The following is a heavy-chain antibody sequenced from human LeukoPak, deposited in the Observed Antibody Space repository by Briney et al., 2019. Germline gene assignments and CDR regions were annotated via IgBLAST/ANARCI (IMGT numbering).Heavy chain of an antibody. J-gene: IGHJ4*02. CDR2: LYPGDSDS. V-gene: IGHV5-51*01. CDR3: ARASRDGYNQNFDY. CDR1: GYSFFSNYW. D-gene: IGHD5-24*01. Sequence: GESLKISCKAYGYSFFSNYWIAWVRQMPGKGLEWRGILYPGDSDSRYSPSFQGQVTISADRSISTAYLHWSSLKVSDTATYYCARASRDGYNQNFDYWGQGTLVTASS.